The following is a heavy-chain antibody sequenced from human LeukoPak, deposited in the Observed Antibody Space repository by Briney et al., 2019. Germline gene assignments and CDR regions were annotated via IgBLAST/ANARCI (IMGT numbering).Heavy chain of an antibody. CDR1: GFTFDDYA. CDR3: RIAAAGFDY. D-gene: IGHD6-13*01. CDR2: ISGDGGST. J-gene: IGHJ4*02. Sequence: PGGSLRLSCAASGFTFDDYAMHWVRQAPGKGLEWVSLISGDGGSTYYADSVKGRFTISRDNSKNSLYLQMNSLRTEDTALYYCRIAAAGFDYWGQGTLVTVSS. V-gene: IGHV3-43*02.